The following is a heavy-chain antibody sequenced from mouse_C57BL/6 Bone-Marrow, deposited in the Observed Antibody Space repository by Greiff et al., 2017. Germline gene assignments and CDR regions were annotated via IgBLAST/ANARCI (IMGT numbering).Heavy chain of an antibody. CDR2: IHPNSGST. CDR1: GYTFTSYW. CDR3: ARCLITTVVATRLNYFDY. J-gene: IGHJ2*01. D-gene: IGHD1-1*01. Sequence: VQLQQPGAELVKPGASVKLSCKASGYTFTSYWMHWVKQRPGQGLEWIGMIHPNSGSTNYNEKFKSKATLTVDKSSSTAYMQLSSLTSEDSAVYYCARCLITTVVATRLNYFDYWGQGTTLTVSS. V-gene: IGHV1-64*01.